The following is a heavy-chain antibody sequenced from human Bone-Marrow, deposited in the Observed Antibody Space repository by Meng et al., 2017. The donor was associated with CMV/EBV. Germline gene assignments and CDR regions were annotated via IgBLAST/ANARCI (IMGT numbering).Heavy chain of an antibody. CDR2: INHSGST. J-gene: IGHJ4*02. CDR3: AGDPGGIEAAGTIY. Sequence: SETLSLTCAVYGGSFSGYYWSWIRQPPGKGLEWIGEINHSGSTNYNPSLKSRVTISVDTSKNQFSLKLSSVTAADTAVYYCAGDPGGIEAAGTIYWGQG. CDR1: GGSFSGYY. D-gene: IGHD6-13*01. V-gene: IGHV4-34*01.